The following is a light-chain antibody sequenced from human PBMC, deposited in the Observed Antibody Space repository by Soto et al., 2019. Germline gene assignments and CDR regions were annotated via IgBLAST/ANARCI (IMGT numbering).Light chain of an antibody. CDR1: SGSITSNY. J-gene: IGLJ1*01. CDR2: NDS. Sequence: LTQPHSVSESPGKTVTIACTASSGSITSNYVHWYQQKPGQAPVLVIYNDSDRPSGIPERFSGSNSGNTATLIISTVEAGDEADYYCHVWDGAADQVFGMGTKVTVL. V-gene: IGLV3-21*04. CDR3: HVWDGAADQV.